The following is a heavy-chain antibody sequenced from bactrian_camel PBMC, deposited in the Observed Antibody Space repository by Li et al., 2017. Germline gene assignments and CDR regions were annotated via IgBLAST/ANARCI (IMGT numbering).Heavy chain of an antibody. CDR2: IGRDGFP. Sequence: HVQLVESGGGSAQAGGSLRLSCVASKYEVYGRCMAWYHQGPGGKREAVASIGRDGFPSYRDSVKGRFTISKGDAKETLYLQMNNLKPEDTATYYCAADYSYCVGLPTGYLYRGQGTQVTVS. D-gene: IGHD1*01. J-gene: IGHJ4*01. V-gene: IGHV3S53*01. CDR1: KYEVYGRC. CDR3: AADYSYCVGLPTGYLY.